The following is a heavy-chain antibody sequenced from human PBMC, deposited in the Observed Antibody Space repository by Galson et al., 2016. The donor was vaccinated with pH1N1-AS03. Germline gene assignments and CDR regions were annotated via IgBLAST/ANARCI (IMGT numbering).Heavy chain of an antibody. CDR1: GYIFTGFY. CDR2: INTDSGVT. D-gene: IGHD2/OR15-2a*01. V-gene: IGHV1-2*04. CDR3: AIDPRGHCNSATCPTTSYFGMAV. Sequence: SVKVSCKASGYIFTGFYVHWVRQAPGQGLEWMGWINTDSGVTNYAQKFEAWVTMTRDTSVSTAYMELYGLKSDDTAVYYCAIDPRGHCNSATCPTTSYFGMAVWGHGTTVIVSS. J-gene: IGHJ6*02.